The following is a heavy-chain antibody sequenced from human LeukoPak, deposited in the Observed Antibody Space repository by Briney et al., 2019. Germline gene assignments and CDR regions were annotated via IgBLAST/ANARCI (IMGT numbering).Heavy chain of an antibody. CDR3: ARELAEVPAAIHWYFDL. D-gene: IGHD2-2*02. V-gene: IGHV1-69*05. CDR2: IIPIFGTA. J-gene: IGHJ2*01. Sequence: ASVKVSCKASGGTFSSYAISWVRQAPGQGLEWMGGIIPIFGTANYAQKFQGRVTITTDESTSTAYMELSSLRSEDTAVYYCARELAEVPAAIHWYFDLWGRGTLVTVSS. CDR1: GGTFSSYA.